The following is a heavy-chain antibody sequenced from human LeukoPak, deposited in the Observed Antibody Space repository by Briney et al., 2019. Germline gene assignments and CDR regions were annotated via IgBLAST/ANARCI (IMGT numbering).Heavy chain of an antibody. CDR3: ARLKRDDFWSGYSYYFDY. J-gene: IGHJ4*02. CDR1: GGSFSGYY. CDR2: IYYSGST. Sequence: KPSETLSLTCAVYGGSFSGYYWSWIRQPPGKGLEWIGYIYYSGSTNYNPSLKSRVTISVDTSKNQFSLKLSSVTAADTAVYYCARLKRDDFWSGYSYYFDYWGQGTLVTVSS. D-gene: IGHD3-3*01. V-gene: IGHV4-59*01.